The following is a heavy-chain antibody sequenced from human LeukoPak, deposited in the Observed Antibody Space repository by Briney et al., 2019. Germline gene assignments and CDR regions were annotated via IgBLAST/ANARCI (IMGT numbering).Heavy chain of an antibody. CDR2: ISYDGSNK. CDR1: GFTFSSYG. D-gene: IGHD3-10*01. Sequence: PGGSLRLSCAASGFTFSSYGMHWVRQAPGKGLEWVAVISYDGSNKYYADSVKGRFTISRDNSKNTLYLQMNSLRAEDTAVYYCAKDGHGPTLVWFEGPYYGMDVWGQGTTVTVSS. J-gene: IGHJ6*02. V-gene: IGHV3-30*18. CDR3: AKDGHGPTLVWFEGPYYGMDV.